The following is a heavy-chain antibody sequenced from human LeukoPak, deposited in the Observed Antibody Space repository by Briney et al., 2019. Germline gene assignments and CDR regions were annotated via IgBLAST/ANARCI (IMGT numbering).Heavy chain of an antibody. Sequence: PSETLSLTCAVYGGSFSGYYWSWIRQPPGKGLEWIGEINHSGSTNYNPSLKSRVTISVDTSKNQFSLKLGSVTAADTAVYYCARGWSVTPTLLNWFDPWGQGTLVTVSS. J-gene: IGHJ5*02. V-gene: IGHV4-34*01. CDR2: INHSGST. D-gene: IGHD4-17*01. CDR3: ARGWSVTPTLLNWFDP. CDR1: GGSFSGYY.